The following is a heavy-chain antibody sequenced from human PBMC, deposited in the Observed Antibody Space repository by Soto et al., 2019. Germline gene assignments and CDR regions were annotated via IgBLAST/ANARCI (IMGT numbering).Heavy chain of an antibody. J-gene: IGHJ3*02. Sequence: SGGSLRLSCAVSGFSFSNYWMSWVRQAPGKGLEWVANINPDGSVEYYVDSLKGRFTISRDNAKNSFYLQMNRLRAEDTAVYFCARGDYYDSSGPFSDAFDIWGRGTMVTVSS. D-gene: IGHD3-22*01. CDR1: GFSFSNYW. V-gene: IGHV3-7*04. CDR2: INPDGSVE. CDR3: ARGDYYDSSGPFSDAFDI.